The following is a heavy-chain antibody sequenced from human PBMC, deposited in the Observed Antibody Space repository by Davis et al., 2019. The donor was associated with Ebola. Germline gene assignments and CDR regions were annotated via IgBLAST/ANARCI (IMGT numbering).Heavy chain of an antibody. D-gene: IGHD4-17*01. V-gene: IGHV1-8*01. CDR1: GYTFTSYD. Sequence: ASVKVSCKASGYTFTSYDINWVRQATGQGLEWMGWMNPNSGNTGYAQKFQGRVTMTRNTSISTAYMELSSLRSEDTAVYYCARGRLRGGGYYYYYGMDVWGQGTTVTVSS. CDR2: MNPNSGNT. J-gene: IGHJ6*02. CDR3: ARGRLRGGGYYYYYGMDV.